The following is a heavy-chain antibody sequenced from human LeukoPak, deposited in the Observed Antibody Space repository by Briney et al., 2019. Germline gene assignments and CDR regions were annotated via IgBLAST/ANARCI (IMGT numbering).Heavy chain of an antibody. CDR3: ARTSLWFGELLVDY. Sequence: PSETLSLTCTVSGGSIISSSYYWGWIRQSPGKGLEWIGTIYYNGNTYYYNPSLKSRVTISVDTSKNQFSLKLSSVTAADTAVYYCARTSLWFGELLVDYWGQGTLVTVSS. CDR1: GGSIISSSYY. V-gene: IGHV4-39*01. D-gene: IGHD3-10*01. CDR2: IYYNGNTY. J-gene: IGHJ4*02.